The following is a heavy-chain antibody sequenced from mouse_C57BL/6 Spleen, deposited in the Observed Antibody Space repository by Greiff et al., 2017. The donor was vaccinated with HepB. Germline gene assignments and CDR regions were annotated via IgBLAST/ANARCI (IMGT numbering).Heavy chain of an antibody. V-gene: IGHV7-1*01. CDR3: ARDAHYYGYAMDY. CDR1: GFTFSDFY. J-gene: IGHJ4*01. D-gene: IGHD1-2*01. CDR2: SRNKANDYTT. Sequence: DVMLVESGGGLVQSGRSLRLSCATSGFTFSDFYMEWVRQAPGKGLEWIAASRNKANDYTTEYSASVKGRFIVSRDTSQSILYLQMNALRAEDTAIYYCARDAHYYGYAMDYWGQGTSVTVSS.